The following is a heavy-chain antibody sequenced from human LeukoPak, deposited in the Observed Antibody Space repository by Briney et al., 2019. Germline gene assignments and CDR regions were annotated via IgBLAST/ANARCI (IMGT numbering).Heavy chain of an antibody. Sequence: SLRLSCTASGFSFGDYAMSWFRQAPGKGLEWVGFIRSKAYGGTTEYAASVKGRFTISRDDSKSIAYLKMNSLKTENTAVYYCTRDDYLAVANWAQETLVTVSS. CDR2: IRSKAYGGTT. J-gene: IGHJ4*02. CDR3: TRDDYLAVAN. V-gene: IGHV3-49*03. CDR1: GFSFGDYA. D-gene: IGHD6-19*01.